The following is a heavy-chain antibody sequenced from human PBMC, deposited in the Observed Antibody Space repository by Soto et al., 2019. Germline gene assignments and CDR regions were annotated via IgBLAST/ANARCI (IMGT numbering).Heavy chain of an antibody. CDR3: AREGSSGWYSYYYGIDV. CDR1: GFTFSSYG. V-gene: IGHV3-33*01. D-gene: IGHD6-19*01. CDR2: IWYDGSNK. J-gene: IGHJ6*02. Sequence: PGGSLRLSCAASGFTFSSYGMHWVRQAPGKGLEWVAVIWYDGSNKYYADSVKGRFTISRDNSKNTLYLQMNSLRAEDTAVYYCAREGSSGWYSYYYGIDVWGQGTTVTVSS.